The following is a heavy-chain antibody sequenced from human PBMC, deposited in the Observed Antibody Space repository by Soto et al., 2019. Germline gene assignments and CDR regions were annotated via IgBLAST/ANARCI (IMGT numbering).Heavy chain of an antibody. CDR1: GFSFSDYY. V-gene: IGHV3-11*01. Sequence: GGSLSLSCAASGFSFSDYYMSWIRQAPGKGLEWVSYISTSGGTIYYADSVKGRFTISRDNAKNSLYLQMNSLRAEDTAVYYCARVGLELLYPYHYYYMDVWGKGTTVTVSS. D-gene: IGHD3-3*01. CDR2: ISTSGGTI. J-gene: IGHJ6*03. CDR3: ARVGLELLYPYHYYYMDV.